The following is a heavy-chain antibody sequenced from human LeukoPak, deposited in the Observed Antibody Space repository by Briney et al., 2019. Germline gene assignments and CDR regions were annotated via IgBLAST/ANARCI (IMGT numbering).Heavy chain of an antibody. CDR2: INANSGGT. D-gene: IGHD3-3*01. CDR3: AKSGAWHLERYPVND. V-gene: IGHV1-2*02. Sequence: EASVKVSCKAFGYTFTNYQMHWVRQAPRQGLEWMGWINANSGGTNYAQKFQGRVTMTRDTSISTAYMELNRLRSDDTAVYYCAKSGAWHLERYPVNDWGQGTLVTVSS. CDR1: GYTFTNYQ. J-gene: IGHJ4*02.